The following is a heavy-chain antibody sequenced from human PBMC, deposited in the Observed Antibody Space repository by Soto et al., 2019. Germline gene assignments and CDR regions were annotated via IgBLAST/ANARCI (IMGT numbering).Heavy chain of an antibody. J-gene: IGHJ4*02. V-gene: IGHV3-48*03. D-gene: IGHD4-17*01. CDR2: ISSSGSTI. CDR1: GFTFSSYE. CDR3: ARDFLRYTSDY. Sequence: GGSLRLSCAASGFTFSSYEMNWVRQAPGKGLEWVSYISSSGSTIYYADSVKGRFTISRDNAKNSLYLQMNSLRAEDTTVYYCARDFLRYTSDYWGQGTLVTVSS.